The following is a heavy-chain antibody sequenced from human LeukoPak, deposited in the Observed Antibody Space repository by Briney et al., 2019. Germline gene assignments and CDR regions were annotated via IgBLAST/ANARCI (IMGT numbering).Heavy chain of an antibody. J-gene: IGHJ3*02. CDR2: IKQDGSEK. V-gene: IGHV3-7*01. D-gene: IGHD3-3*01. CDR3: ARDRTIFGVVTEAFDI. CDR1: GFTFSSYW. Sequence: GESLKISCAASGFTFSSYWMSWVRQAPGKGLEWVANIKQDGSEKYYVDSVKGRFTISRDNAKNSLYLQMNSLRAEDTAVYYCARDRTIFGVVTEAFDIWGQGTMVTVSS.